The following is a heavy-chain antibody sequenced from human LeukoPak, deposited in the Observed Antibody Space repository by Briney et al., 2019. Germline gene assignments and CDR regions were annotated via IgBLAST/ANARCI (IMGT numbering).Heavy chain of an antibody. CDR3: ARDPRYTWNEGGRFDP. V-gene: IGHV4-59*11. Sequence: SETLSLTCTVSGGSIGTHYWNWIRQPPGKGLEWIGYIYYSGNTNSNPSLKSRVTISIDTSKNQFSLKLSSVTAADTAVYYCARDPRYTWNEGGRFDPWGQGTLVTVSS. J-gene: IGHJ5*02. CDR1: GGSIGTHY. D-gene: IGHD1-1*01. CDR2: IYYSGNT.